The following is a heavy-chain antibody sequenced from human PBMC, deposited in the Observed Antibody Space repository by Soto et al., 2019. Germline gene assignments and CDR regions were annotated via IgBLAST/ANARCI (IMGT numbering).Heavy chain of an antibody. V-gene: IGHV3-21*01. Sequence: PGGSLRLSCAASGFTFSSYSMNWVRQAPGKGLEWVSSISSSSSYIYYADSVKGRFTISRDNAKNSLYLQMNSLRAEDTAVYYCARDTHSSSRPNRGYAFDIWGQGTMVTVSS. J-gene: IGHJ3*02. CDR2: ISSSSSYI. CDR3: ARDTHSSSRPNRGYAFDI. CDR1: GFTFSSYS. D-gene: IGHD6-13*01.